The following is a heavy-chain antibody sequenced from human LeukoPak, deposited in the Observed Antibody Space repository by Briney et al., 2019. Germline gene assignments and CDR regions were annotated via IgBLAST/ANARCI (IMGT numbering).Heavy chain of an antibody. V-gene: IGHV5-51*01. CDR2: IYPGDSDT. CDR1: GYSFTSYW. Sequence: GESLKISCKGSGYSFTSYWIGWVRQMPGKGLEWMGIIYPGDSDTRYSPSFQGQVTISADKSISTAYLQWSSLKASDTAMYYCARRPPMVRGVMPFDYWGQGTLVTVSS. J-gene: IGHJ4*02. CDR3: ARRPPMVRGVMPFDY. D-gene: IGHD3-10*01.